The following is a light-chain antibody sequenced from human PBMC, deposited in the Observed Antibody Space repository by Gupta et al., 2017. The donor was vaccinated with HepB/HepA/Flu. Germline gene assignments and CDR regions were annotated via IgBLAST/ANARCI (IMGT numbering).Light chain of an antibody. CDR1: STNIGADYD. CDR3: QSDDTIRNSWV. CDR2: ANK. Sequence: QSVLTPPPSVSGAPGKRITISCTGSSTNIGADYDVHWSHQVPETAPKLLIYANKNRPSGVSERFSGSKSGTSASVAITGLQAEDEAVYYCQSDDTIRNSWVFGGGTKLTVL. J-gene: IGLJ3*02. V-gene: IGLV1-40*01.